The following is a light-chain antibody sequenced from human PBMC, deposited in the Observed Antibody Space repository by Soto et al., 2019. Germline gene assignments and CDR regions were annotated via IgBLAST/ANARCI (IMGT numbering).Light chain of an antibody. CDR2: DVN. Sequence: QSALTQPASVSGSPGQSITISCTGTNSDVGGNDYVSWYQQLPGKAPKLLIYDVNNRPSGISHRFSGSKSGNTASLTISGVQAEDEADYYCSSFTDTTTFVFGSGTKVTVL. V-gene: IGLV2-14*01. CDR3: SSFTDTTTFV. CDR1: NSDVGGNDY. J-gene: IGLJ1*01.